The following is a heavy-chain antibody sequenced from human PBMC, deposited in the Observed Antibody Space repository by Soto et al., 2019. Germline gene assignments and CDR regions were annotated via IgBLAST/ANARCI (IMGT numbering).Heavy chain of an antibody. J-gene: IGHJ3*02. CDR2: VFYSGNT. Sequence: QVQLQESGPGLVKPSETLSLTCTVSGVSISTYYWTWIRQPPGKGLEWIGQVFYSGNTNYNPSLKSRVTISVDASRNQFSLTLSSVTAADTAMYYCASRDYNDAFDIGGQGTLVTVSS. V-gene: IGHV4-59*01. D-gene: IGHD4-4*01. CDR3: ASRDYNDAFDI. CDR1: GVSISTYY.